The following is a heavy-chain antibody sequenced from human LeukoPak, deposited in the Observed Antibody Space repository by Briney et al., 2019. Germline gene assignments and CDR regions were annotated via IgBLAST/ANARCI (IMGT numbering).Heavy chain of an antibody. J-gene: IGHJ4*02. CDR2: ICDSGST. Sequence: PSETLSLTCTVSGGSIRSSYYYWGWIRQPPGKGLEWIGSICDSGSTYYNPSLKSRVTISVDTSKNQISLKVTSVTAADTAIYYCSRLYSGTRPPDYWGQGTLVTVSS. D-gene: IGHD2-15*01. V-gene: IGHV4-39*01. CDR1: GGSIRSSYYY. CDR3: SRLYSGTRPPDY.